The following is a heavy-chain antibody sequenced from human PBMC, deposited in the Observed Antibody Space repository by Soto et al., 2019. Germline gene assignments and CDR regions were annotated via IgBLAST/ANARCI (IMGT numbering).Heavy chain of an antibody. CDR2: IWYDGSNK. D-gene: IGHD5-12*01. CDR3: ARDSGDIALDY. Sequence: QVQLVESGGGVVQPGRSLRLSCAASGFTFSSYGVHWVRQAPGKGLEWVAVIWYDGSNKYYADSVKGRFTISRDNSKNTLYLQMNSLRAEDTAVYYCARDSGDIALDYWGQGTLVTVSS. V-gene: IGHV3-33*01. J-gene: IGHJ4*02. CDR1: GFTFSSYG.